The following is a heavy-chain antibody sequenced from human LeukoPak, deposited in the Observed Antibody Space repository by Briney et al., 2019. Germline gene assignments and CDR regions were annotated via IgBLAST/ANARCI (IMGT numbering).Heavy chain of an antibody. CDR2: IYYSGST. D-gene: IGHD3-10*01. V-gene: IGHV4-31*03. J-gene: IGHJ4*02. Sequence: SETLSLTCTVPGGSISSGGYYWSWIRQHPGKGLEWIGYIYYSGSTYYNPSLKSRVTISVDTSKNQFSLKLSSVTAADTAVYYCARIWFGELSYFDYWGQGTLVTVSS. CDR1: GGSISSGGYY. CDR3: ARIWFGELSYFDY.